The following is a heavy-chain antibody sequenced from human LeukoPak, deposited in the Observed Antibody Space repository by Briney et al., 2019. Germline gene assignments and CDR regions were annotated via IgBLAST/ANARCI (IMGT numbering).Heavy chain of an antibody. D-gene: IGHD6-13*01. CDR1: GGSISSSSYY. CDR3: ARHDLRGTAAAGTTRDAFDI. CDR2: IFYSGST. Sequence: SETLSLTCTVSGGSISSSSYYWGWIRQPPGKGLEWIGSIFYSGSTHYNPSLKSRVTISVDTSKNQFSLKLSSVTAADTAVYYCARHDLRGTAAAGTTRDAFDIWGQGTMVTVSS. J-gene: IGHJ3*02. V-gene: IGHV4-39*01.